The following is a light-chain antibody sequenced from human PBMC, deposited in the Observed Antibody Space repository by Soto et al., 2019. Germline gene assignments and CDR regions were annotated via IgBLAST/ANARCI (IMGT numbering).Light chain of an antibody. J-gene: IGKJ1*01. CDR3: MQSLQTPWT. V-gene: IGKV2-28*01. Sequence: DIVMTQSPLSLPVTPGEPASISCRSSQTLLHSNGYNYLDWYLQKPGQSPQLLISLGSDRASGGPERVRGRGSGTEFTLKIRRMGGWDVGVYYCMQSLQTPWTFGQGTNVGIK. CDR1: QTLLHSNGYNY. CDR2: LGS.